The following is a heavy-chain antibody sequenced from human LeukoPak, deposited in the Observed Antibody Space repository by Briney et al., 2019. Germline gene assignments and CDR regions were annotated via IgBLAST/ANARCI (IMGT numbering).Heavy chain of an antibody. CDR3: AIDYGDYYWFDP. CDR1: GYSFTSYW. J-gene: IGHJ5*02. D-gene: IGHD4-17*01. CDR2: IDPSDSYT. Sequence: GESLKISCKGSGYSFTSYWISWVRQMPGKGLEWMGRIDPSDSYTNYGPSFQGHVTISADKSISTAYLQWSSLKASDTAMYYCAIDYGDYYWFDPWGQGTLVTVSS. V-gene: IGHV5-10-1*01.